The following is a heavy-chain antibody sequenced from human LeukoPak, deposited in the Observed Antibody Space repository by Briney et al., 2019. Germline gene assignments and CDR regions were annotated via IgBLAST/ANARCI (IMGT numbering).Heavy chain of an antibody. CDR1: GFSLSTSGVG. D-gene: IGHD1-7*01. V-gene: IGHV2-5*01. CDR3: AHRASDWNYIAYFDY. CDR2: IYWNDDK. J-gene: IGHJ4*02. Sequence: SGPTLVKPTQTLTLTCTFSGFSLSTSGVGVGWIRQPPGKALEWLALIYWNDDKRYSPSPKSRLTITKDTSKNQVVLTMTNMDPVDTATYYCAHRASDWNYIAYFDYWGQGTLVTVSS.